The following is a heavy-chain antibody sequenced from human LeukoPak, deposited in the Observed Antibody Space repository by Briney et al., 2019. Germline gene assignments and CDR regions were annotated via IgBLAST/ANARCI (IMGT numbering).Heavy chain of an antibody. D-gene: IGHD2/OR15-2a*01. J-gene: IGHJ5*02. Sequence: PGGPLRLSCAPSGFIFSTYTMNWIRQAPGQGLEGVSSIGTSSGSIYYADSVRGRFTISRDNARSSVYLQMNSLRAEDTAVYYCVRIPNSASFPNWLDPWGQRALVTVSS. V-gene: IGHV3-21*01. CDR1: GFIFSTYT. CDR3: VRIPNSASFPNWLDP. CDR2: IGTSSGSI.